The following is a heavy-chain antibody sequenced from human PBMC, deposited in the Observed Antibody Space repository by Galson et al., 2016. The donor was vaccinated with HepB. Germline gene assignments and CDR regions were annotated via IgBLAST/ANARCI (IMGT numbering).Heavy chain of an antibody. J-gene: IGHJ5*02. CDR3: ATSSFGVSNP. Sequence: SVKVSCKASGYTLTAYYIHCVRQAPGQGLDYVGWINPYSGGTLYAPKFQGRVTLTTDTSTRTANMELTRLKSDDTAVYYCATSSFGVSNPWGQGTRVTISS. CDR1: GYTLTAYY. D-gene: IGHD3-3*01. V-gene: IGHV1-2*02. CDR2: INPYSGGT.